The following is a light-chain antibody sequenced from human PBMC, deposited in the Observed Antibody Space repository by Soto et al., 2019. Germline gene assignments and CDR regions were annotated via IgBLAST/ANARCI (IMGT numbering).Light chain of an antibody. CDR2: DVS. J-gene: IGLJ2*01. V-gene: IGLV2-14*01. Sequence: QSALTQPASVSGSPGQSITISCTGTSSDVGGYKYVSWYQQHPGKAPKPIIYDVSNRPSGVSNRVSGSKSGNTASLTISGLQAEDEADYYCSSYTSSSTLDVVFGGGTKLTVL. CDR1: SSDVGGYKY. CDR3: SSYTSSSTLDVV.